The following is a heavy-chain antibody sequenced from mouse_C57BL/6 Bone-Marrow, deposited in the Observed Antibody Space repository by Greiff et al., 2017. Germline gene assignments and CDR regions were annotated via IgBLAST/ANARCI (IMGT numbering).Heavy chain of an antibody. CDR1: GYTFTSYW. V-gene: IGHV1-69*01. Sequence: VQLQQPGAELVMPGASVKLSCKASGYTFTSYWMHWVKQRPGQGLEWIGEIDPSDSYTNYNQKFKGKSTLTVDKSSRTAYMQLSSLTSEDSAVYYCARSEDGPFAYWGQGTLVTVSA. CDR3: ARSEDGPFAY. J-gene: IGHJ3*01. D-gene: IGHD2-3*01. CDR2: IDPSDSYT.